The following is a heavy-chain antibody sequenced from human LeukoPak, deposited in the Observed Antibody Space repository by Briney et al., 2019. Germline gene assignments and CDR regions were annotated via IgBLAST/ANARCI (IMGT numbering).Heavy chain of an antibody. Sequence: PGGSLRLSCAASGFTFSSYAMSWVRQAPGKGLEWVSAISGSGGSTYYADSVKGRFTISRDNSKNTLYLQMNSLRAEDTAVYYCAKQSGGYYYYPIDYWGQGTLVTVSS. CDR3: AKQSGGYYYYPIDY. J-gene: IGHJ4*02. D-gene: IGHD3-22*01. V-gene: IGHV3-23*01. CDR2: ISGSGGST. CDR1: GFTFSSYA.